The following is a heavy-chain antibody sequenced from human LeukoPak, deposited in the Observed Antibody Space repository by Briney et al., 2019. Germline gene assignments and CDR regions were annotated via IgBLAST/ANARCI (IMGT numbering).Heavy chain of an antibody. CDR1: GFTFDDYG. J-gene: IGHJ6*03. CDR2: INWNGGST. V-gene: IGHV3-20*04. D-gene: IGHD3-3*01. CDR3: ARDSRSLEWYSRAYYYYYMDV. Sequence: PGGSLRLSCAASGFTFDDYGMSWVRQAPGKGLEWVSGINWNGGSTGYADSVKGRFTISRDNAKNSLYLQMNSLRAEDTALYYCARDSRSLEWYSRAYYYYYMDVWGKGTTVTVSS.